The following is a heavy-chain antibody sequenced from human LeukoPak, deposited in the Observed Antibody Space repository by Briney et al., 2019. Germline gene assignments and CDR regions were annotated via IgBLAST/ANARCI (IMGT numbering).Heavy chain of an antibody. Sequence: GGSLRLSCVASGFTFSTYSMNWVRQAPGKGLEWVSYISSSSSTIFYADSMKGRFTISRDNAKNSLYLQMNSLRAEDTAVYYCARDLDSSSSSSGFDYWGQGTLVTVSS. V-gene: IGHV3-48*01. J-gene: IGHJ4*02. D-gene: IGHD6-6*01. CDR3: ARDLDSSSSSSGFDY. CDR1: GFTFSTYS. CDR2: ISSSSSTI.